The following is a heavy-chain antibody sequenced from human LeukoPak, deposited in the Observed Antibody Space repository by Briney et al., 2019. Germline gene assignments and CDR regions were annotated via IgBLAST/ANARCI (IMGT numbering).Heavy chain of an antibody. J-gene: IGHJ6*02. CDR1: GGSISSGDDY. CDR2: IHYSGGT. V-gene: IGHV4-30-4*01. D-gene: IGHD4-11*01. Sequence: SQTLSLTCTVSGGSISSGDDYWSWIRQPPGKGLEWIGYIHYSGGTYYNPSLKSRLTISVDTSKNQFSLKLSSVTAADTAVYFCARDRSYIMDVWGQGTTVTVSS. CDR3: ARDRSYIMDV.